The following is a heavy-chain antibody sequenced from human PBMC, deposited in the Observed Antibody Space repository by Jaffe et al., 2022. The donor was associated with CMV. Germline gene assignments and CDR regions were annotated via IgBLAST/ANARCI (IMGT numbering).Heavy chain of an antibody. Sequence: QVQLQESGPGLVKPSETLSLTCTVSGASVSRGVYYWTWIRQPPGKGLEWIGFLSYTGTTNYNPSLKSRVTISVDTSKNQFSLKLTSVTAADTAMYYCAIDSRRCDGDCYSDWGQGTLVTVSS. CDR2: LSYTGTT. CDR1: GASVSRGVYY. J-gene: IGHJ4*02. CDR3: AIDSRRCDGDCYSD. D-gene: IGHD2-21*02. V-gene: IGHV4-61*08.